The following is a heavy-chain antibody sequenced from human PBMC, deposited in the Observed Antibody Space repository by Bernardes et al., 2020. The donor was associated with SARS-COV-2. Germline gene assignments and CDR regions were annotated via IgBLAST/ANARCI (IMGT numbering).Heavy chain of an antibody. Sequence: SETLSLTCTVSGGSISSYYWSWIRQPPGKGLEWIGYIYYSGSTNYNPSLKSRVTISVDTSKNQFSLKLSSVTAADTAVYYCARGSGPVIDTALYYYYGMDVWGQGTTVTVSS. J-gene: IGHJ6*02. CDR3: ARGSGPVIDTALYYYYGMDV. CDR2: IYYSGST. V-gene: IGHV4-59*01. D-gene: IGHD5-18*01. CDR1: GGSISSYY.